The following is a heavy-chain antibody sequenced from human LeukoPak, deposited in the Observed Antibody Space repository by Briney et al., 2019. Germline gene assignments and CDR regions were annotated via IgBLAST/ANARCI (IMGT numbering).Heavy chain of an antibody. J-gene: IGHJ4*02. Sequence: GGSLRLSCAASGFTFSSYAMSWVRQAPGKGLEWVSAISGSGGSTYYADSVRGRFTISRDNSKNTLYLQMNSLRAEDTAVYNCAKNMKDGGQKGFFDYWGEGTLVTVSS. CDR1: GFTFSSYA. V-gene: IGHV3-23*01. CDR2: ISGSGGST. CDR3: AKNMKDGGQKGFFDY.